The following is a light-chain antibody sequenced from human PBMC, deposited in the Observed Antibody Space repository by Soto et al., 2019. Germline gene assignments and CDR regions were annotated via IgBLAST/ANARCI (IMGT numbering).Light chain of an antibody. V-gene: IGKV3-20*01. CDR3: QQYGGSPSIT. Sequence: ETVMTQSPATLSVSPGERATLSCRASQSVGSNLAWYQQKPGQAPRLLIYDASGRATGIPDRFSGSGSGTDFTLTISRLEPEDSAVYYCQQYGGSPSITFGQGTRLETK. CDR2: DAS. J-gene: IGKJ5*01. CDR1: QSVGSN.